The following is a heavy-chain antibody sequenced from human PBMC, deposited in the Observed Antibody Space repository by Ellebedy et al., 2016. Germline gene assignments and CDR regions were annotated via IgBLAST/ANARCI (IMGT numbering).Heavy chain of an antibody. CDR2: IFHSGST. V-gene: IGHV4-4*02. D-gene: IGHD3-10*01. Sequence: SWVRQSPEKGLEWIGEIFHSGSTNYNPSLKSRVTMSVDKSKNQFSLQLYSMTAADTAVYYCAMSWLRGVIDYWGQGTPVTVSS. CDR3: AMSWLRGVIDY. J-gene: IGHJ4*02.